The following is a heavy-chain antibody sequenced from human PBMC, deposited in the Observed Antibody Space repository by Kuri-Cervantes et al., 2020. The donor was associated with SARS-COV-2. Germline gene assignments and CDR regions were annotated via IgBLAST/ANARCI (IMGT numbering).Heavy chain of an antibody. CDR3: ARGCDYVDWYFDL. V-gene: IGHV1-69*13. Sequence: SVKVSCKASGYTFTSYGISWVRQAPGQGLEWMGGIIPIFGTANYAQKFQGRVTITADESTSTAYMELSSLRSEDTAVYYCARGCDYVDWYFDLWGRGTLVTSPQ. CDR1: GYTFTSYG. CDR2: IIPIFGTA. J-gene: IGHJ2*01. D-gene: IGHD4-17*01.